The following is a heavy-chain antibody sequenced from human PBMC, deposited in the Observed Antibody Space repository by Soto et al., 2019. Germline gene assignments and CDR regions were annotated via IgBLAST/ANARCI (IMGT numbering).Heavy chain of an antibody. J-gene: IGHJ3*02. V-gene: IGHV1-8*01. CDR1: GYTFTSYD. CDR2: MNPNSGNT. Sequence: ASVKVSCKASGYTFTSYDINWVRQATGQGLEWMGWMNPNSGNTGHAQKFQGRVTMTRNTSISTAYMELSSLRSEDTAVYYCARDSDMITFGGVINDAFDIWGQGTMVTVSS. D-gene: IGHD3-16*02. CDR3: ARDSDMITFGGVINDAFDI.